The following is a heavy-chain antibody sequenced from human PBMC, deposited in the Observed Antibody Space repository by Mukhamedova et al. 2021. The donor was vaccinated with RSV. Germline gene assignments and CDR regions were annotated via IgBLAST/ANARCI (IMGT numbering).Heavy chain of an antibody. V-gene: IGHV4-4*02. CDR3: ASDLYITVTGNSGFDY. CDR1: NW. D-gene: IGHD4-17*01. CDR2: IYHSGST. Sequence: NWWSWVRQPPGKGLAWFGEIYHSGSTNYNPSLKSRVTISVDKSKNQFSLKLSSVTAADTAVYYCASDLYITVTGNSGFDYWGQGT. J-gene: IGHJ4*02.